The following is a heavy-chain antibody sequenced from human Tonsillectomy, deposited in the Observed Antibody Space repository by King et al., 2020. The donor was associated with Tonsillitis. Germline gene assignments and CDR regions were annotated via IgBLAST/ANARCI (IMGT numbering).Heavy chain of an antibody. CDR2: IHPYGFT. CDR3: GRGDDSSKAWAY. Sequence: VQLQQWGARLLKPSETLSLTCDVYDGSVSGYYWSWTRQSPGKGLEWIGEIHPYGFTNYKQSLKSRVTLLVDTSKTQFSLRLNYVTVADTAVYYCGRGDDSSKAWAYWGQGTLVTVSS. J-gene: IGHJ4*02. D-gene: IGHD3-22*01. CDR1: DGSVSGYY. V-gene: IGHV4-34*01.